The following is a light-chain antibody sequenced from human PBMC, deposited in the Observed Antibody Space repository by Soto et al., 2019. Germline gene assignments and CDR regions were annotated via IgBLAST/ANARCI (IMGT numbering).Light chain of an antibody. V-gene: IGKV3-15*01. J-gene: IGKJ1*01. CDR2: DAS. CDR1: QSVSNN. CDR3: QQYNIWPPWT. Sequence: ILXTQSPXTLSVSPGERATLSCRASQSVSNNLAWYHQKPGQAPRLLIYDASTRATGIPARFSGSGSGTEFTLTISGLQSEDFAVYYCQQYNIWPPWTFGQGTKVEVK.